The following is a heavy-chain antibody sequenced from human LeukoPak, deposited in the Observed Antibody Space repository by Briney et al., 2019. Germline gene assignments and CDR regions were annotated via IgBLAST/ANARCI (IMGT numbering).Heavy chain of an antibody. J-gene: IGHJ4*02. Sequence: PSQTLSLTCTVSGGSISSGSYYWSWIRQPAGKGLEWIGSIYYSGSTYYNPSLKSRVTISVDTSKNQFSLKLSSVTAADTAVYYCASLSGPAASVDYWGQGTLVTVSS. V-gene: IGHV4-39*01. CDR2: IYYSGST. CDR3: ASLSGPAASVDY. D-gene: IGHD2-2*01. CDR1: GGSISSGSYY.